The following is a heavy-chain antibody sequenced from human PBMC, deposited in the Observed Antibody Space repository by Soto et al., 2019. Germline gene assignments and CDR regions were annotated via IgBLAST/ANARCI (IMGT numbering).Heavy chain of an antibody. D-gene: IGHD2-2*01. Sequence: SSETLSLTCSVSGGSISSYFRNWLRQPPGKGLEWIGYIYDDGTTDYNPSLKSRVTILLDMSKNQFSLKLSSVTAEDTAVYYCVSSRSAIYGDALGVWGQGKMVTVSS. CDR1: GGSISSYF. CDR2: IYDDGTT. CDR3: VSSRSAIYGDALGV. V-gene: IGHV4-59*03. J-gene: IGHJ3*01.